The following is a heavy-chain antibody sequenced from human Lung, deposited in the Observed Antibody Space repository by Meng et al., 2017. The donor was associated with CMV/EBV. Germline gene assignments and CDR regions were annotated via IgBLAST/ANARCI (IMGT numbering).Heavy chain of an antibody. V-gene: IGHV3-74*01. J-gene: IGHJ5*01. CDR3: ARGGRDTSASRSFDS. CDR2: INVDGNSI. Sequence: GESLKISCAASGFIFSDYWMHWVRQAPGKGLVWVSRINVDGNSIRDADSVKGRFTISRDNAKNTLYLEMNSLRAEDTAVYYCARGGRDTSASRSFDSWGQGTLVTVSS. D-gene: IGHD6-6*01. CDR1: GFIFSDYW.